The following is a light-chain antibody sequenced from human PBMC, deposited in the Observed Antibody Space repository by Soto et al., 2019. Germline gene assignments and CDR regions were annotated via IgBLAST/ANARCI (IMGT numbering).Light chain of an antibody. J-gene: IGKJ4*01. CDR1: QSVSTN. V-gene: IGKV3-15*01. CDR2: AAS. CDR3: QQYDERPPPLS. Sequence: EIVMTQSPATLSVSPGERATLSCRASQSVSTNLAWYQQKPGQAPRLLIYAASVRATGIPARFSGSGSGTGFTLTISSMQSEAFAVYYCQQYDERPPPLSFGGGTKVEIK.